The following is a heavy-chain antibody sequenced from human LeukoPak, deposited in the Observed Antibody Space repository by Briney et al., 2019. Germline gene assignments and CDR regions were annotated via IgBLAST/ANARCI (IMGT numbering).Heavy chain of an antibody. CDR3: ATEGHYGSGSYPFDY. CDR2: IIPILGIA. D-gene: IGHD3-10*01. Sequence: ASVKVSCKASGGTFSSYAISWVRQAPGQGLEWMGRIIPILGIANYAQKFQGRVTITADTSTDTAYMELSSLRSEDTAVYYCATEGHYGSGSYPFDYWGQGTLVTVSS. J-gene: IGHJ4*02. CDR1: GGTFSSYA. V-gene: IGHV1-69*04.